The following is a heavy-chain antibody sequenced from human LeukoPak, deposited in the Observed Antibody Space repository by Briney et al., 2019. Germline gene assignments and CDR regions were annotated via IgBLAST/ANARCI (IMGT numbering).Heavy chain of an antibody. CDR1: GYTFSSYD. Sequence: ASVKVSCKASGYTFSSYDINWVRQATGQGLEWMGWMNPNSGNTGYAQKFQGRVTMTRNTSISTAYMELSSLRSEDTAVYYCARGAYYYDSSGSGDAFDIWGQGTMVTVSS. CDR3: ARGAYYYDSSGSGDAFDI. CDR2: MNPNSGNT. J-gene: IGHJ3*02. D-gene: IGHD3-22*01. V-gene: IGHV1-8*01.